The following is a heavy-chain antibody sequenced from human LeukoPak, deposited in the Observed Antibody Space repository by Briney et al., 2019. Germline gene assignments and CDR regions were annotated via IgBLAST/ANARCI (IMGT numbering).Heavy chain of an antibody. CDR1: GYTFTSYD. CDR2: VSRYNGDT. CDR3: ARAPPPPYYYDSSGYYYNHYYYYMDV. D-gene: IGHD3-22*01. V-gene: IGHV1-18*01. Sequence: ASVKVSCKASGYTFTSYDITWVRQAPGQGLQWMGWVSRYNGDTYYAQKLQDRVTMTTDTSRSTAYMELRSLKSDDTAVYYCARAPPPPYYYDSSGYYYNHYYYYMDVWGKGTTVTVSS. J-gene: IGHJ6*03.